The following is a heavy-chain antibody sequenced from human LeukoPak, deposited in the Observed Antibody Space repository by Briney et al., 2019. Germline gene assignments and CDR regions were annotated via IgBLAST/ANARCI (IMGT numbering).Heavy chain of an antibody. D-gene: IGHD1-26*01. CDR3: TRGRRELLDY. V-gene: IGHV3-49*04. CDR2: IRGKSYGRTT. Sequence: GGSLRLSCTTSGFTFGDYAMSWVRQTPGMGLEWVGFIRGKSYGRTTDYAASAKGRFTISRDDSKSIAYLQMNSLTDEDTALYYCTRGRRELLDYWGQGTLVTVSS. J-gene: IGHJ4*02. CDR1: GFTFGDYA.